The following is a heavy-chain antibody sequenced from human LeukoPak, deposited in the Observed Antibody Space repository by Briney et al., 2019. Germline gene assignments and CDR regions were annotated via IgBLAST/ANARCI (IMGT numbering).Heavy chain of an antibody. D-gene: IGHD3-16*02. Sequence: SETLSLTCTVSGGSISSYYWSWIRQPPGKGLEWIGYIYYSGSTNYNLSLKSRVTISVDTSKNQFSLKLSSVTAADTAVYYCARDRAYRYGDAFDIWGQGTMVTVSS. CDR1: GGSISSYY. J-gene: IGHJ3*02. V-gene: IGHV4-59*01. CDR2: IYYSGST. CDR3: ARDRAYRYGDAFDI.